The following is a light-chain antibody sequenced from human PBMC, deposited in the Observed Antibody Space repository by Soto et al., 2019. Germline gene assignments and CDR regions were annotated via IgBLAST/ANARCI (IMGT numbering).Light chain of an antibody. CDR1: GSLVYSGGNTY. J-gene: IGKJ1*01. CDR3: MQGTHRPRT. CDR2: EVS. V-gene: IGKV2-30*01. Sequence: DVVMTQSPLSLSVILGQASSICGMSSGSLVYSGGNTYLSWFQQRPGQSPRRLIYEVSKRDSGVPDRFSGSGAGTDFTLKISRVEAEDLGVYYCMQGTHRPRTFGQGTKVDIK.